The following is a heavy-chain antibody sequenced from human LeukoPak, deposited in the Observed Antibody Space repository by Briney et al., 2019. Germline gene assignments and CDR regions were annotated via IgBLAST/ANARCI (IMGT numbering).Heavy chain of an antibody. CDR2: INTGSTTI. J-gene: IGHJ4*02. D-gene: IGHD6-13*01. V-gene: IGHV3-48*04. Sequence: GGSLRLSCAASGFTFSSYSMNWVRQAPGRGLEWVSYINTGSTTIYYADSVKGRFTTSRDNAKNSLFLQMNSLRAEDTAVYYCARDLIAATDFWGQGTLVTVSS. CDR1: GFTFSSYS. CDR3: ARDLIAATDF.